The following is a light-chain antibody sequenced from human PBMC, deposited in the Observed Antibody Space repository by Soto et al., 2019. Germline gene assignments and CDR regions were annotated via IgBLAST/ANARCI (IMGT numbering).Light chain of an antibody. CDR1: QSLLYSSKNKNY. Sequence: DIVMTQSPDSLAVSLGERATINCKSSQSLLYSSKNKNYLAWYQQKPGQPPNLLIYWASTRQSGVPDRFSGSGSGTEFTLTISSLQAEDVAVYYCQQYHSTPRTFGQGPKVEIK. CDR2: WAS. V-gene: IGKV4-1*01. J-gene: IGKJ1*01. CDR3: QQYHSTPRT.